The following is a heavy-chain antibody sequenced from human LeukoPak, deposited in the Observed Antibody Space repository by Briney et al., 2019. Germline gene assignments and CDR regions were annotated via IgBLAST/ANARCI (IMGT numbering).Heavy chain of an antibody. Sequence: GGSLRLSCAASGLTFSSYAMSWVRQAPGKGLEWVSAISGSGGSTYYADSVKGRFTISRDTSKNTLYLQMNSLRAEDTAVYYCARAPSRLWAGSGALYYFDYWGQGTLVTVSS. V-gene: IGHV3-23*01. CDR3: ARAPSRLWAGSGALYYFDY. CDR2: ISGSGGST. D-gene: IGHD3-10*01. J-gene: IGHJ4*02. CDR1: GLTFSSYA.